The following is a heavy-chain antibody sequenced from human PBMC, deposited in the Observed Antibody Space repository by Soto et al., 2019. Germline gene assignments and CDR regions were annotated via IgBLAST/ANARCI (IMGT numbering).Heavy chain of an antibody. CDR2: ISSSGSTI. Sequence: PGGSLRLSCAASGFTFSSYEMNWVRQAPGKGLEWVSYISSSGSTIYYADSVKGRFTISRDNAKNSLYLQMNSLRAEDTAVYYCARDGVAVAGGSFFDWGQGTLVTVSS. D-gene: IGHD6-19*01. CDR1: GFTFSSYE. CDR3: ARDGVAVAGGSFFD. J-gene: IGHJ4*02. V-gene: IGHV3-48*03.